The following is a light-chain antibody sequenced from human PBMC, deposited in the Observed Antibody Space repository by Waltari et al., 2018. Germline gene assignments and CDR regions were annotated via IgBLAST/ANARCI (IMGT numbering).Light chain of an antibody. J-gene: IGKJ4*01. CDR2: DAS. V-gene: IGKV3-11*01. CDR3: QQRANWPLT. CDR1: QSVNKY. Sequence: EIVLTQSPATLSLSPGERDTLSCRATQSVNKYLAWYQQKPGQAPRLLIYDASIRAPGIPARFSGSGSGTDFTLTISSLEPEDFAVYYCQQRANWPLTFGGGTKVEI.